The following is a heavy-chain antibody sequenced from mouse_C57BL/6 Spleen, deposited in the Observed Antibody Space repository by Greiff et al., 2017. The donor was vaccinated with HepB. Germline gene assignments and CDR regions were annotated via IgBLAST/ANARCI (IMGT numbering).Heavy chain of an antibody. D-gene: IGHD1-1*01. V-gene: IGHV1-52*01. CDR2: IDPSDSET. Sequence: QVQLQQPGAELVRPGSSVKLSCKASGYTFTSYWMHWVKQRPIQGLEWIGNIDPSDSETHYNQKFKDKATLTVDKSSSTAYMQLSSLTSEDSAVYYCAKKYYYGSSYDYYAMDYWGQGTSVTVSS. J-gene: IGHJ4*01. CDR1: GYTFTSYW. CDR3: AKKYYYGSSYDYYAMDY.